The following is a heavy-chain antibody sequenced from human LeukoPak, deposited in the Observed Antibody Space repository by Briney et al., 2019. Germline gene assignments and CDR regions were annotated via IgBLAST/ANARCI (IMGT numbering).Heavy chain of an antibody. CDR1: GFTFSSYA. D-gene: IGHD5-24*01. V-gene: IGHV3-23*01. CDR3: AKDQLREMATIFDY. J-gene: IGHJ4*02. CDR2: IGSDGSDT. Sequence: GGSLRLSCAASGFTFSSYAMSWVRQAPGKGLEWVSRIGSDGSDTIYADSVKGRFTISRDNSKNTLYLQMNSLRAEDTAVYYCAKDQLREMATIFDYWGQGTLVAVSS.